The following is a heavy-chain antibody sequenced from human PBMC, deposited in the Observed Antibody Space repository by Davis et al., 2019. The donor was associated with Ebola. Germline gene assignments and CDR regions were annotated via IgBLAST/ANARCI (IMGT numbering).Heavy chain of an antibody. Sequence: GESLKISCAASGFTFSSYAMSWVRQAPGKGLEWVSAISGSGGSTYYADSVKGRFTISRDNSKNTLYLQMNSLRAEDTAVYYCARGMTTVTTSWFDPWGQGTLVTVSS. D-gene: IGHD4-17*01. J-gene: IGHJ5*02. CDR1: GFTFSSYA. CDR2: ISGSGGST. CDR3: ARGMTTVTTSWFDP. V-gene: IGHV3-23*01.